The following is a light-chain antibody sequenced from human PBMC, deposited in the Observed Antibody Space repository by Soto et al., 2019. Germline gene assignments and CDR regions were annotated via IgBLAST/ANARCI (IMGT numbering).Light chain of an antibody. Sequence: EIVLTQSPGTLSLSPGERATLSCRASQSVSSTYLAWYQQKPGQAPRLLIYGASSRATGIPDRFSGSGSGIDFTLTISRLEPEDVAVYYCQHYGSLVLTFGGGTKVEIK. CDR2: GAS. V-gene: IGKV3-20*01. CDR3: QHYGSLVLT. CDR1: QSVSSTY. J-gene: IGKJ4*01.